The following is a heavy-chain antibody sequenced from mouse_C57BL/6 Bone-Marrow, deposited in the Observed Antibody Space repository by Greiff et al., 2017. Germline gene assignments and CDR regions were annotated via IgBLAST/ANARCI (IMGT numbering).Heavy chain of an antibody. D-gene: IGHD2-4*01. CDR2: IHPNSGST. V-gene: IGHV1-64*01. Sequence: QVQLKQPGAELVKPGASVKLSCKASGYTFTSYWMHWVKQRPGQGLEWIGMIHPNSGSTNYNEKFKSKATLTVDKSSSTAYMQLSSLTSEDSAVYYCASPGGDDYAYYFDYWGQGTTLTVSS. CDR3: ASPGGDDYAYYFDY. J-gene: IGHJ2*01. CDR1: GYTFTSYW.